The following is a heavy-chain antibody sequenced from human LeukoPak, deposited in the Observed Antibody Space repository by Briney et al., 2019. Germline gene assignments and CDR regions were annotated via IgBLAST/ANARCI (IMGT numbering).Heavy chain of an antibody. Sequence: GGSLRLSCAASGFSFRTYDLSWVRQAPGKGLEWVSGISGSGGSIKYADSLKGRFTISRDNSKKTLYLQMNSLRAEDTALYYCAKDNRGGATEYFQHWSQGTLVTVSS. CDR2: ISGSGGSI. V-gene: IGHV3-23*01. CDR3: AKDNRGGATEYFQH. CDR1: GFSFRTYD. J-gene: IGHJ1*01. D-gene: IGHD1-26*01.